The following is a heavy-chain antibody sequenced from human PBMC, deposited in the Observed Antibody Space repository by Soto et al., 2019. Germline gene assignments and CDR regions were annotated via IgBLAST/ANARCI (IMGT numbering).Heavy chain of an antibody. Sequence: SETLSLTCAVSGGSISGGGYSWSWIRQPPGKGLEWIGYIYHSGSTYYNPSLKSRVTISVDRSKKEFSLRLTSVTAADTAVYYCARGDYGDYSYFDSWGRGTLVTVSS. V-gene: IGHV4-30-2*01. CDR1: GGSISGGGYS. CDR3: ARGDYGDYSYFDS. D-gene: IGHD4-17*01. J-gene: IGHJ4*02. CDR2: IYHSGST.